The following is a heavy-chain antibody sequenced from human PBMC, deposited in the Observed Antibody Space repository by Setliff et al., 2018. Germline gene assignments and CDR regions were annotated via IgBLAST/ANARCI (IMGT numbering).Heavy chain of an antibody. CDR2: TSPYNSNT. J-gene: IGHJ4*02. CDR3: ARDLSTTVMTRSWYYFDY. D-gene: IGHD4-17*01. Sequence: ASVKVSCKASGYTFATYGISWVRQAPGQGLEWMGWTSPYNSNTNYAQNFQGRVTMTTDTSTSTAYMELRSLRSDDTAMYYCARDLSTTVMTRSWYYFDYWGQGTLVTVSS. CDR1: GYTFATYG. V-gene: IGHV1-18*01.